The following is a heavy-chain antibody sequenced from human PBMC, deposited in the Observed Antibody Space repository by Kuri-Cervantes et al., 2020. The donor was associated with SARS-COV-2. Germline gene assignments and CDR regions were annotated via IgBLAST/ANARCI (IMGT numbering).Heavy chain of an antibody. D-gene: IGHD6-13*01. CDR1: GGSISSSSYY. CDR2: IYYSGST. Sequence: GSLRLSCTVSGGSISSSSYYWGWIRQPPGKGLEWIGSIYYSGSTYYNPSLKSRVTISVDTSKNQFSLKLSSVTAADTAVYYRAALAAAGSVDYWGQGTLVTVSS. J-gene: IGHJ4*02. CDR3: AALAAAGSVDY. V-gene: IGHV4-39*01.